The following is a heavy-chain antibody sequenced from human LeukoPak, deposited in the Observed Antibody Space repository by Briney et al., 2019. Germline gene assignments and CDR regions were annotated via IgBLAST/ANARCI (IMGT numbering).Heavy chain of an antibody. CDR3: TKDYDTVGYYSSDY. Sequence: GGSLRLSCAASGFTFGDYAMSWVRQVPGKGLEWVSTLSGSGTTTFYANSVKGRFTISRDSSKNTLYLQMNNLRAADTALCYCTKDYDTVGYYSSDYWGQGTLVTVSS. D-gene: IGHD3-22*01. CDR2: LSGSGTTT. CDR1: GFTFGDYA. J-gene: IGHJ4*02. V-gene: IGHV3-23*01.